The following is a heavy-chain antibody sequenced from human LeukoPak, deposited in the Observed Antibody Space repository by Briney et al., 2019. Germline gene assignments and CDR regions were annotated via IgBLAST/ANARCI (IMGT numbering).Heavy chain of an antibody. J-gene: IGHJ3*01. CDR1: GFTFSSYG. D-gene: IGHD1-26*01. V-gene: IGHV3-33*01. CDR3: STLRGSPDAFDV. Sequence: PGRSLRLSCVASGFTFSSYGMHWVRQAPRKGLEWVAVIWYDGRNTYYEDSVKGRITISRDNSKNTLYLQMNSLTVEDTAVYYCSTLRGSPDAFDVWGQGTMVTVS. CDR2: IWYDGRNT.